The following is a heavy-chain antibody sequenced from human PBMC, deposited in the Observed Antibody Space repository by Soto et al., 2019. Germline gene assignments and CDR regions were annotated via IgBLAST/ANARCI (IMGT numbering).Heavy chain of an antibody. D-gene: IGHD3-3*01. J-gene: IGHJ6*02. V-gene: IGHV1-8*01. Sequence: QVQLVQSGAEVKKPGASVRVSCKASGYTFSGYDINWVRQSTGQGLEWMGWVSPDSASTGYAGIFQGRVTITWERSTTTAYMDLSSLTSEDSAVYYCARATESRYVEWSVYRGGNYAMDVWGQGTTVTVSS. CDR1: GYTFSGYD. CDR2: VSPDSAST. CDR3: ARATESRYVEWSVYRGGNYAMDV.